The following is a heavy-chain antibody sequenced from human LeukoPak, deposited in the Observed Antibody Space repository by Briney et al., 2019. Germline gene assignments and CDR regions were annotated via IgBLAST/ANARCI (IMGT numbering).Heavy chain of an antibody. CDR3: ARLRVRGYGYGPWEGPTWLDY. J-gene: IGHJ4*02. Sequence: SETLSLTCTVSGYSISSTYYWGWIRQPPGKGLEWVGSVFHSGNTYYNPSLKSRLTISADTSKNQFSLKLSSVTAADTAVYYCARLRVRGYGYGPWEGPTWLDYWGQGTLVTVSS. CDR2: VFHSGNT. D-gene: IGHD5-18*01. CDR1: GYSISSTYY. V-gene: IGHV4-38-2*02.